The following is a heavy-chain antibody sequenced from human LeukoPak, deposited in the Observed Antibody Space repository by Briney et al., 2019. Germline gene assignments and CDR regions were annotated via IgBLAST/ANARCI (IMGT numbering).Heavy chain of an antibody. CDR3: ARIVVVAAISWFDP. D-gene: IGHD2-15*01. Sequence: EASVKVSCKASGGTFSSYAISWVRQAPGQGLEWMGGIIPIFGTANYAQKFQGRGTITADESTSTAYMELSSLRSEDTAVYYCARIVVVAAISWFDPWGQGTLVTVSS. CDR1: GGTFSSYA. CDR2: IIPIFGTA. V-gene: IGHV1-69*13. J-gene: IGHJ5*02.